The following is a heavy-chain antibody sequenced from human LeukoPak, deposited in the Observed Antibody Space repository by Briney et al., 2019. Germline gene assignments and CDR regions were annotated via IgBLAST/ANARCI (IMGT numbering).Heavy chain of an antibody. J-gene: IGHJ4*02. Sequence: ASVKVSCKVSGYTLTELSMHWVRQAPGKGLEWMGGFDPEDGETIYAQKFQGRVTMTEDTSTDTAYMELSSLRSEDTAVYYCATDGYDSSGYYYFLDYWGQGTLVTVSS. V-gene: IGHV1-24*01. CDR3: ATDGYDSSGYYYFLDY. D-gene: IGHD3-22*01. CDR1: GYTLTELS. CDR2: FDPEDGET.